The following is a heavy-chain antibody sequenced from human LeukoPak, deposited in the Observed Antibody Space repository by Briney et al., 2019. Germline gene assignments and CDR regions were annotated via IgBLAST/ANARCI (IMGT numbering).Heavy chain of an antibody. D-gene: IGHD5-24*01. CDR2: IIPIFGTA. V-gene: IGHV1-69*13. J-gene: IGHJ4*02. CDR1: GGTFSSYA. Sequence: ASVKVPCKASGGTFSSYAISWVRQAPGQGLEWMGGIIPIFGTANYAQKFQGRVTITADESTGTAYMELSSLRSEDTAVYYCARDPGDGYNYAPLDYWGQGTLVAVSS. CDR3: ARDPGDGYNYAPLDY.